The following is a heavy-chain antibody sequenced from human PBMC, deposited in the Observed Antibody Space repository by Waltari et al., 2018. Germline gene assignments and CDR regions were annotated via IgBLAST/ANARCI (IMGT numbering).Heavy chain of an antibody. D-gene: IGHD2-2*01. V-gene: IGHV3-48*01. CDR3: ARGPPWDIVVVPAAQGDY. Sequence: EVQLVECGGGLVQPGGSLRLSCAASGFTFSSYSMNWVRQAPGKGLEWVSYISSSSSTIYYADSVKGRFTISRDNAKNSLYLQMNSLRAEDTAVYYCARGPPWDIVVVPAAQGDYWGQGTLVTVSS. J-gene: IGHJ4*02. CDR2: ISSSSSTI. CDR1: GFTFSSYS.